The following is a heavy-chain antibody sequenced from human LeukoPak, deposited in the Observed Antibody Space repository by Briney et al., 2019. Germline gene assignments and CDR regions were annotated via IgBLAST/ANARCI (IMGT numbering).Heavy chain of an antibody. D-gene: IGHD6-25*01. J-gene: IGHJ4*02. V-gene: IGHV3-30*03. CDR3: ARDPPRAAWVFDY. Sequence: GGSLRLSCAASGFTFSSYGMHWVRQAPGKGLEWVAVISYDGSSEYYADFVKGRFTISRDNSKNTLYLQMNSLRAEDTAVYYCARDPPRAAWVFDYWGQGTLVSVSS. CDR1: GFTFSSYG. CDR2: ISYDGSSE.